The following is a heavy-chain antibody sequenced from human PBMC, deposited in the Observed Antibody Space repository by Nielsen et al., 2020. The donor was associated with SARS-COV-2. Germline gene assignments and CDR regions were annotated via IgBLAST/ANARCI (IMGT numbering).Heavy chain of an antibody. CDR3: ARDDFWSGSLFDY. J-gene: IGHJ4*02. CDR1: GFTFSSYA. D-gene: IGHD3-3*01. V-gene: IGHV3-30-3*01. Sequence: GESLKISCAASGFTFSSYAMHWVRQAPGKGLEWVAVISYDGSNKYYADSVKGRFTISRDNAKNSLYLQMNSLRAEDTAVYYCARDDFWSGSLFDYWGQGTLVTVSS. CDR2: ISYDGSNK.